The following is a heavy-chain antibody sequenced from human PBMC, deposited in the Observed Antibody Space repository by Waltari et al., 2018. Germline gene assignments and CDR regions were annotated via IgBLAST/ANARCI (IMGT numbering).Heavy chain of an antibody. Sequence: EVQLVESGGGLVKPGGSLRLSCAASGFTFSSYSMTWVRQAPGKGLEWVSSISSSSSYIYYADSVKGRFTISRDNAKNSLYLQMNSLRAEDTAVYYCATEQWRGYGDYAEFDYWGQGTLVTVSS. V-gene: IGHV3-21*01. CDR1: GFTFSSYS. D-gene: IGHD4-17*01. CDR2: ISSSSSYI. CDR3: ATEQWRGYGDYAEFDY. J-gene: IGHJ4*02.